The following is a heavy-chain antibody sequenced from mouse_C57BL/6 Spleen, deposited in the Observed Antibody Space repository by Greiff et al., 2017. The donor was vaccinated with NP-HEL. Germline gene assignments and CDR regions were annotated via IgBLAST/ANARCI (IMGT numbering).Heavy chain of an antibody. J-gene: IGHJ4*01. V-gene: IGHV14-2*01. CDR3: ARRYYYGSSTYAMDY. CDR2: IDTEDGET. D-gene: IGHD1-1*01. Sequence: VQLQQSGAELVKPGASVKLSCTASGFNIKDYYLHWVKQRTEQGLEWIGRIDTEDGETKYAPQFQGKATITADTSSNTAYLQLSSLTSEDTAVYYCARRYYYGSSTYAMDYWGQGTSVTVSS. CDR1: GFNIKDYY.